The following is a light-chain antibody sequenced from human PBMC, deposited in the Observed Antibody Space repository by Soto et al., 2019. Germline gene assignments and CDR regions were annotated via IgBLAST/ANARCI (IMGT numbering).Light chain of an antibody. CDR1: SSDVGAYNY. V-gene: IGLV2-14*01. J-gene: IGLJ2*01. Sequence: QSVLTHPASVSGSPGQSITISCTGTSSDVGAYNYVSWYQQHPGKAPKLMIYEVSNRPSGVSNRFSGSKSGNTASLPISGLQAEDEAAYYCRAYSSSITVIFGGGTQRTVL. CDR2: EVS. CDR3: RAYSSSITVI.